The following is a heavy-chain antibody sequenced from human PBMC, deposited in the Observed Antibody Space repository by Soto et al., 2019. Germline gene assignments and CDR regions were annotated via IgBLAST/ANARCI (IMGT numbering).Heavy chain of an antibody. D-gene: IGHD5-12*01. J-gene: IGHJ4*02. V-gene: IGHV1-8*01. Sequence: QVQLVQSGAEVKKPGASVKVSCKASGYTFTSYDINWVRQATGQGLEWMGWMNPNGGNTGYAQKFQGRVTMTRNTSITTAYMELSSLSSEDTAVYYCSTGVIAAYLYYFDFWGQGTLVTVSS. CDR2: MNPNGGNT. CDR1: GYTFTSYD. CDR3: STGVIAAYLYYFDF.